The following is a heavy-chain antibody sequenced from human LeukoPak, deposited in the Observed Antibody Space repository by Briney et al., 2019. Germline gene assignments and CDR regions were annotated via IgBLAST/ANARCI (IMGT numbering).Heavy chain of an antibody. Sequence: ASVKVCRTASAYTFTSYDINWVRQATGQGLEWMGWMNPNSGNTGYAQKFQGRVTMTRNTSISTAYMELSSLRSEDTAVYYCARTHYDYVWGSYRFNWFDPWGQGTLVTVSS. CDR3: ARTHYDYVWGSYRFNWFDP. V-gene: IGHV1-8*01. CDR2: MNPNSGNT. J-gene: IGHJ5*02. D-gene: IGHD3-16*02. CDR1: AYTFTSYD.